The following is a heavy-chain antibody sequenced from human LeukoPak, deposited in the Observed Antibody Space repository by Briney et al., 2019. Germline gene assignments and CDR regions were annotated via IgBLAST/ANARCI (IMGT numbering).Heavy chain of an antibody. CDR3: ARADGDRDGYNFWFVP. CDR1: GDSVSRNSAA. V-gene: IGHV6-1*01. CDR2: TYYRSKWYN. J-gene: IGHJ5*02. Sequence: TSQTLSLTCAISGDSVSRNSAAWNWIRQSPSRGLEWLGRTYYRSKWYNDYAVSVESRITINPDTSKNQFSLQLNSVTPEDTAVYYCARADGDRDGYNFWFVPWGQGTLVSVSS. D-gene: IGHD5-24*01.